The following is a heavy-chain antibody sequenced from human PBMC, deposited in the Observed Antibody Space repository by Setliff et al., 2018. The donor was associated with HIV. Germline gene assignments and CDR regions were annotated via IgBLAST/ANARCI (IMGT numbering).Heavy chain of an antibody. CDR3: ARLCMLYEVGYYYYYMDV. V-gene: IGHV3-21*01. D-gene: IGHD2-8*01. CDR2: ISSSSTHI. Sequence: GGSLRLSCAASGFTFSSYSMNWVRQAPGKGLEWVSSISSSSTHIYYADSVKGRLNSLYLQMNSLRAEDTAVYYCARLCMLYEVGYYYYYMDVWGKGTTVTVSS. J-gene: IGHJ6*03. CDR1: GFTFSSYS.